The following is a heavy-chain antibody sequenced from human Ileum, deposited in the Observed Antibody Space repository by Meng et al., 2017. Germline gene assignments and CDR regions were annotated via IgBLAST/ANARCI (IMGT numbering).Heavy chain of an antibody. D-gene: IGHD2-2*01. Sequence: QVQLQESGPGLVKVSQTLSLTFTVSGGSIGSAAYYWTWIRQHPAKGLEWIGYIHYTGSTSYNPSLESRTSTSIDTSNNQFSLKVTSVTAADTAVYYCARGVSAAGLFDNWGPGTLVTVSS. J-gene: IGHJ4*02. CDR1: GGSIGSAAYY. CDR3: ARGVSAAGLFDN. CDR2: IHYTGST. V-gene: IGHV4-31*03.